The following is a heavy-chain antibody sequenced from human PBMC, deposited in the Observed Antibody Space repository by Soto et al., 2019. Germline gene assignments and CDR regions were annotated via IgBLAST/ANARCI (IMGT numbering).Heavy chain of an antibody. CDR3: TTWYFLIY. Sequence: EVQLVESWGGLVKPGGSLRLSCAGSGFTFKNAWVNWVRQAPGKGLEWVGRLLSKTDGGTADYGAPVKGRFTISRDDSKNTFYLQMHNLKTEDTAVYFCTTWYFLIYWGQGTLVTVSS. J-gene: IGHJ4*02. D-gene: IGHD6-13*01. CDR2: LLSKTDGGTA. CDR1: GFTFKNAW. V-gene: IGHV3-15*07.